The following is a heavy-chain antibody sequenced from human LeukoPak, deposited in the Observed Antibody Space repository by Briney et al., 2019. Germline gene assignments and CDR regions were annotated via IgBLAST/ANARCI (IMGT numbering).Heavy chain of an antibody. CDR2: MNPNSGNT. J-gene: IGHJ6*03. Sequence: ASVKVSCKASGYTFTSYDINWVRQATGQGLEWMGWMNPNSGNTGYAQKFQGRVTITRDTSISTVYMELSSLRSEDTAVYYCARGLSVAARPFCYYYYMDVWGKGTTVTVSS. CDR1: GYTFTSYD. D-gene: IGHD6-6*01. CDR3: ARGLSVAARPFCYYYYMDV. V-gene: IGHV1-8*03.